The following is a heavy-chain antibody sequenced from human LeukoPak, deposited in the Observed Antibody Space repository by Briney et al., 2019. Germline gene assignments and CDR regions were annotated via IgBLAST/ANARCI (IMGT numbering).Heavy chain of an antibody. V-gene: IGHV1-46*01. J-gene: IGHJ4*02. CDR2: INPSGGST. Sequence: ASVKVSCKASGYTFTSYYMHWVRQAPGQGLEWMGIINPSGGSTSYAQKFQGRDTMTRDTSTSTVYMELSSLRSEDTAVYYCAREGYDFWSGEEGFDYWGQGTLVTVSS. CDR1: GYTFTSYY. CDR3: AREGYDFWSGEEGFDY. D-gene: IGHD3-3*01.